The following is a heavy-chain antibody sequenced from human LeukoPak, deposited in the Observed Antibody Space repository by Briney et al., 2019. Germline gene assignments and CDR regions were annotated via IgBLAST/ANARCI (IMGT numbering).Heavy chain of an antibody. CDR2: INPDSGGT. CDR1: GYTFTGYY. Sequence: ASAKVSCKASGYTFTGYYMQWVRQAPGQGLEWMGWINPDSGGTNYAQKFQGRVTMTRDTSISTAYMELSRLTSDDTAVYYCARGYRTGDMTIFASWGQGTQVTVSS. J-gene: IGHJ5*01. D-gene: IGHD3-3*01. CDR3: ARGYRTGDMTIFAS. V-gene: IGHV1-2*02.